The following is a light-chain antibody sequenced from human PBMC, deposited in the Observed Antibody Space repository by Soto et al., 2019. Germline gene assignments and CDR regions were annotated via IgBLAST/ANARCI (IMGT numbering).Light chain of an antibody. CDR1: QSISSY. Sequence: DIQMTQSPSSLSASVGDRVTITCRASQSISSYLNWYQQKPGKASKFLIYAASSLQSGVPSRFSGSGSATNFTLTISSLQPEDFATYYCQQSYSTPPTFGQGTKVEIK. J-gene: IGKJ1*01. CDR2: AAS. CDR3: QQSYSTPPT. V-gene: IGKV1-39*01.